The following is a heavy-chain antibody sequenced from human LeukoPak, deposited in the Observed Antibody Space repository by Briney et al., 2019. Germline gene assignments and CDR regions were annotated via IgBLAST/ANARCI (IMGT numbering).Heavy chain of an antibody. CDR2: IYHSGST. J-gene: IGHJ4*02. CDR3: EREGDVLGATIDS. V-gene: IGHV4-4*02. D-gene: IGHD2-8*02. Sequence: SGTLSLTCAVSGGSISSRNWWSWVRQPPGKGLAWIGEIYHSGSTNYNPSLKSRVTISVDKSKNQFSLKLRSVTAADTAFYYCEREGDVLGATIDSWGQGTLVTVSS. CDR1: GGSISSRNW.